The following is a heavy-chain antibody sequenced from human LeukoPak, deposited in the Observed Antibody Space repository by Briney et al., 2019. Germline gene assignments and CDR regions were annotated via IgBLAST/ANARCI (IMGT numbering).Heavy chain of an antibody. CDR3: ARHGYCSGGSCPYY. D-gene: IGHD2-15*01. V-gene: IGHV4-39*01. CDR2: IYYSGST. J-gene: IGHJ4*02. CDR1: GGSISSSSYY. Sequence: PSETLSLTCTVSGGSISSSSYYWGWIRKPPGKGLEWIGSIYYSGSTYYNPSLKSRVTISVDTSKNQFSLKLSSVTAADTAVYYCARHGYCSGGSCPYYWGQGTLVTVSS.